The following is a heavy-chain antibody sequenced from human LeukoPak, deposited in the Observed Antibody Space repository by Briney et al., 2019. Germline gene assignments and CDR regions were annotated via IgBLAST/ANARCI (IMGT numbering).Heavy chain of an antibody. CDR2: IYYSGST. J-gene: IGHJ6*02. D-gene: IGHD3-3*01. CDR3: ARQNYDEVNYYYYGLDV. V-gene: IGHV4-39*01. Sequence: SETLSLTCTVSGGSISSSSYYWGWIRQPPGKGLEWIGSIYYSGSTYYNPSLKSRVTISVDTSKNQFSLKLSSVTAADTAVYYCARQNYDEVNYYYYGLDVWGQGTTVTVSS. CDR1: GGSISSSSYY.